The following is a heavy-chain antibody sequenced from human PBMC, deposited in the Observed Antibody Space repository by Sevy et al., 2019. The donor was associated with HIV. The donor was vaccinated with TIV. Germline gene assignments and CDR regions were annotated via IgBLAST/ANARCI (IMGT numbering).Heavy chain of an antibody. D-gene: IGHD3-22*01. J-gene: IGHJ4*02. CDR3: VSGAYYYESRTENFDY. Sequence: GGSLRLSCAASGFTFSSYGMHWVRQAPGKGLEWVALIWYDGSNKYYADSVKGRFTISRDNSKITLYLQMYSLGAEDTAVYYCVSGAYYYESRTENFDYWGQGTLVTVSS. CDR1: GFTFSSYG. V-gene: IGHV3-33*01. CDR2: IWYDGSNK.